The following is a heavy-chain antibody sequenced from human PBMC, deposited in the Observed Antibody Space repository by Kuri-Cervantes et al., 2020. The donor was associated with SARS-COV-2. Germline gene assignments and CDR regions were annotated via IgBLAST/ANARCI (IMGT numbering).Heavy chain of an antibody. Sequence: LRLSCAISGDSVSSNSAAWNWIRQSPSRGLEWPGRTYYRSKWYNDYAVSVKSRITINPDTSKNQFSLKLSSVTAADTAVYYCARAEAEYQLLTGVYYGMDVWGQGTTVTVSS. V-gene: IGHV6-1*01. CDR3: ARAEAEYQLLTGVYYGMDV. CDR2: TYYRSKWYN. J-gene: IGHJ6*02. CDR1: GDSVSSNSAA. D-gene: IGHD2-2*01.